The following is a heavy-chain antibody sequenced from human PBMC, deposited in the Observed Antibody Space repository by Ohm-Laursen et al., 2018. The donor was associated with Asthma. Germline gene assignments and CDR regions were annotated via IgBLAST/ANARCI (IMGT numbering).Heavy chain of an antibody. V-gene: IGHV3-23*01. D-gene: IGHD6-19*01. Sequence: SLRLSCSASGFTFSSYAMSWVRQAPGKGLEWVSAISGSGGSTYYADSVKGRFTISRDNSKNTLYLQMNSLRAEDTAVYYCARVQGSSGWYTIGYWGQGTLVTVSS. CDR1: GFTFSSYA. CDR2: ISGSGGST. CDR3: ARVQGSSGWYTIGY. J-gene: IGHJ4*02.